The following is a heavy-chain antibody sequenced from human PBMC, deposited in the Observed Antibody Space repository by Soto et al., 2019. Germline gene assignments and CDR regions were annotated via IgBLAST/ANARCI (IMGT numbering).Heavy chain of an antibody. D-gene: IGHD6-13*01. CDR2: ISSTSTYI. CDR1: GFTFSSYA. CDR3: AVQVEAEGTVY. J-gene: IGHJ4*02. V-gene: IGHV3-23*01. Sequence: GGSLRLSCAASGFTFSSYAMSWVRQAPGKGLEWVSAISSTSTYIYYADSVKGRFTISRDNAKSTQSLQMNSLRAEDTAVYYCAVQVEAEGTVYWGQGTRVTVAS.